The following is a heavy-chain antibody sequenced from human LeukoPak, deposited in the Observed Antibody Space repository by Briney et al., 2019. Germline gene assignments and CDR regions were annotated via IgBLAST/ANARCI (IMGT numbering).Heavy chain of an antibody. D-gene: IGHD3-22*01. Sequence: PSETLSLTCTVSGGSISSSSYYWGWIRQPPGKGLEWIGSIYYSGSTYYNPSLKSRVTISVDTSKNQFSLKLSSVTAADTAVYYCARPRFPRITMIHPRAGAFDIWGQGTMVTVSS. CDR2: IYYSGST. J-gene: IGHJ3*02. CDR3: ARPRFPRITMIHPRAGAFDI. CDR1: GGSISSSSYY. V-gene: IGHV4-39*07.